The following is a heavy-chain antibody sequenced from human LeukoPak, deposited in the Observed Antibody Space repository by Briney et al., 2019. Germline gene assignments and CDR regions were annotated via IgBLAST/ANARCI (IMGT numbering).Heavy chain of an antibody. CDR3: ARGQYGSGSYYNGEDY. V-gene: IGHV1-8*03. Sequence: ASLKVSCKGPGDTFTSDDINWVRQAPGQGGERMGWMNPNSGKTGYAQKCQGGVTIIRKTSTSTAYMELSSLGSEETAVYYCARGQYGSGSYYNGEDYWGQGTLVTVSS. J-gene: IGHJ4*02. D-gene: IGHD3-10*01. CDR2: MNPNSGKT. CDR1: GDTFTSDD.